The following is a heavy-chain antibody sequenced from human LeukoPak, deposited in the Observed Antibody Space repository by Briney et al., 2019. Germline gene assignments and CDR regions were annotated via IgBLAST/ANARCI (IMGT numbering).Heavy chain of an antibody. CDR1: GYTFTSYD. V-gene: IGHV1-8*01. J-gene: IGHJ6*02. Sequence: ASVKVSCKASGYTFTSYDINWVRQATGQGLEWMGWMNPNSGNTGYAQKFQGRATMTRNTSISTAYMELSSLRSEDTAVYYCARVLGSYYYYYYGMDVWGQGTTVTVSS. D-gene: IGHD3-10*01. CDR2: MNPNSGNT. CDR3: ARVLGSYYYYYYGMDV.